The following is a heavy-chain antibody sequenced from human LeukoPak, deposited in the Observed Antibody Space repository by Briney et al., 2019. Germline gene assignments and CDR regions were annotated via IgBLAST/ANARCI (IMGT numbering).Heavy chain of an antibody. J-gene: IGHJ4*02. CDR3: ARGGSGSYYSERAPFDY. CDR1: GFTFSSYG. Sequence: GGSLRLSCAASGFTFSSYGMHWVRQAPGKGLEWVAVIWYDGSNKYYADSVKGRFTISRDNSKNTLYLQMNSLRAEDTAVYYCARGGSGSYYSERAPFDYWGQGTLVTVSS. CDR2: IWYDGSNK. V-gene: IGHV3-33*01. D-gene: IGHD3-10*01.